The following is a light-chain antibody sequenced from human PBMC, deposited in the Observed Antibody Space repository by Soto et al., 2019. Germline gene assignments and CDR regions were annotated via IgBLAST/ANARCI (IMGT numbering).Light chain of an antibody. J-gene: IGKJ1*01. V-gene: IGKV3-15*01. Sequence: EMVVTQSPATLAMSPGERATLSCRASQSVASTLAWYQHKPGQAPRLLIYAASSRATGIPARFSGSGSGTDFNLTITGLQSEDFAVYYCQQYYHWPRTFGQGTKVDIK. CDR3: QQYYHWPRT. CDR2: AAS. CDR1: QSVAST.